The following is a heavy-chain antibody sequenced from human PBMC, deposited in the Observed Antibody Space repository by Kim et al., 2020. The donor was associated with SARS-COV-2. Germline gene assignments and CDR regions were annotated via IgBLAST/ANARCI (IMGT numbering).Heavy chain of an antibody. D-gene: IGHD6-19*01. Sequence: PALKSQVTISVDTAKNQFALKLSSVTAADTAVYYCARARGGQWLASHFDYWGQGTLVTVSS. CDR3: ARARGGQWLASHFDY. J-gene: IGHJ4*02. V-gene: IGHV4-34*01.